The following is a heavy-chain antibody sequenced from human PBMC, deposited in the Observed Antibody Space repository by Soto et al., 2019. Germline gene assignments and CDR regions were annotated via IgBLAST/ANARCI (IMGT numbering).Heavy chain of an antibody. V-gene: IGHV2-5*02. Sequence: QITLKESGPTLVKPTQTLTLTCTFSGFSFSTSGMSVGWIRQPPGKALEWLALIYWDDDKNYSPSLRTRLTITKDTSKTQVVLTMSSMDPVDTATYYCARGRAGVSRFPDYWGQGTLVTVSS. J-gene: IGHJ4*02. CDR3: ARGRAGVSRFPDY. D-gene: IGHD3-3*01. CDR2: IYWDDDK. CDR1: GFSFSTSGMS.